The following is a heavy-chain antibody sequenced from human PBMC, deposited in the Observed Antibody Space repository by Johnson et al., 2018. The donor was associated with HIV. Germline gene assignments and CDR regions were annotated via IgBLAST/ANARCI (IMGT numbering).Heavy chain of an antibody. CDR3: ARGGLGDYVVAFDI. J-gene: IGHJ3*02. CDR1: GFTFEDYA. CDR2: ISWNSGTI. D-gene: IGHD4-17*01. Sequence: VQLVESGGGLVQPGRSLRLSCVASGFTFEDYAMHWVRQAPGKGLEWVSGISWNSGTIGYADSVKGRFTISRDNAKNSLYLQMNSLRAEDTAVYYCARGGLGDYVVAFDIWGQGTMVTVS. V-gene: IGHV3-9*01.